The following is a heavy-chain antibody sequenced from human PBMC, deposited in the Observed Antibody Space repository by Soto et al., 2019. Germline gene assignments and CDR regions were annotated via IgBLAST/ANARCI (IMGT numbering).Heavy chain of an antibody. CDR3: AREARYCNSTSGYDRAFDI. J-gene: IGHJ3*02. V-gene: IGHV1-46*03. CDR2: INPSGGST. D-gene: IGHD2-2*01. CDR1: GYTFTSYY. Sequence: ASVKVSCKASGYTFTSYYMHWVRQAPGQGLEWMGIINPSGGSTSYAQKFQGRVTMTRDTSTSTVYMELSSLRSEDTAVYYCAREARYCNSTSGYDRAFDIWGQGTMVTGS.